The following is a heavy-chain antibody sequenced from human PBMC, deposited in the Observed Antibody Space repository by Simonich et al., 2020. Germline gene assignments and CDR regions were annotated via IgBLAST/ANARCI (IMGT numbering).Heavy chain of an antibody. D-gene: IGHD6-6*01. CDR2: INNSGIT. J-gene: IGHJ4*02. CDR3: ARRYYSTSFDY. V-gene: IGHV4-34*01. CDR1: GGSISGYY. Sequence: QVQLQQWVAGRLKPSETLSLTCAVYGGSISGYYLSWIGQPPGKGLEWIGEINNSGITTYTPSRKIRVTISVDTSKTQFSLMLSSVTAADTAVYYCARRYYSTSFDYWGQGTLVTVSS.